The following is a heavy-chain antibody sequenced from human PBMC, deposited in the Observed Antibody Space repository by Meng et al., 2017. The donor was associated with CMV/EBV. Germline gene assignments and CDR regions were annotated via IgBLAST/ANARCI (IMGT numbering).Heavy chain of an antibody. D-gene: IGHD6-13*01. J-gene: IGHJ4*02. CDR2: IYYSGST. CDR3: ARGGIAAAGLH. V-gene: IGHV4-39*07. CDR1: GGSISSSSVS. Sequence: RYLPESGTEWGNPSEPLSTPCTVSGGSISSSSVSWGWIRQPPRKGLGWIGSIYYSGSTYYNPSLKSRVTISVDTSKNQFSLKLSSVTAADTAVYYCARGGIAAAGLHWGKGTLVTVSS.